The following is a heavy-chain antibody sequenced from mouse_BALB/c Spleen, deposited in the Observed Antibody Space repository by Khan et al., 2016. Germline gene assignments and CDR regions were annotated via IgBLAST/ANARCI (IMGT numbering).Heavy chain of an antibody. Sequence: EVQLQESGPGLVKPSQSLSLTCTVTGYSITSDYAWNWIRQFPGNRLEWMGYISYSGSTSYNPSLNSRISITRDTSKNQFFLQLNSVTSEDTATYYCARSDYGDKEAMDYWGQGTSVTVSS. V-gene: IGHV3-2*02. CDR1: GYSITSDYA. D-gene: IGHD1-1*01. J-gene: IGHJ4*01. CDR2: ISYSGST. CDR3: ARSDYGDKEAMDY.